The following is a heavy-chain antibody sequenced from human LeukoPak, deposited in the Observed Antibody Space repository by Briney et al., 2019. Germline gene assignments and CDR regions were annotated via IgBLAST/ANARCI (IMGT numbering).Heavy chain of an antibody. CDR3: ARGIVNTAVAGTFGY. J-gene: IGHJ4*02. Sequence: SETLSLTCAVYGGSFSGFYWSWIRQPPGKGLEWIGEINHSGSTNYNPSLKSRVTISVDTSKNPFSLMLSSLTAADPAVYYCARGIVNTAVAGTFGYWGQGTLVTVSS. V-gene: IGHV4-34*01. D-gene: IGHD6-19*01. CDR1: GGSFSGFY. CDR2: INHSGST.